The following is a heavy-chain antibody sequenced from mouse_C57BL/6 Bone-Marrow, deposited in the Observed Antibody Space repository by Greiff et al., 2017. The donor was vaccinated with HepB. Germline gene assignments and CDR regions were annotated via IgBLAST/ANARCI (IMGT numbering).Heavy chain of an antibody. V-gene: IGHV5-12*01. CDR3: ARRYGNYGGFAY. Sequence: EVMLVESGGGLVQPGGSLKLSCAASGFTFSDYYMYWVRQTPEKRLEWVAYISNGGGSTYYPDTVKGRFTISRDNAKNTLYLQMSRLKSEDTAMYYCARRYGNYGGFAYWGQGTLVTVSA. CDR1: GFTFSDYY. J-gene: IGHJ3*01. CDR2: ISNGGGST. D-gene: IGHD2-10*02.